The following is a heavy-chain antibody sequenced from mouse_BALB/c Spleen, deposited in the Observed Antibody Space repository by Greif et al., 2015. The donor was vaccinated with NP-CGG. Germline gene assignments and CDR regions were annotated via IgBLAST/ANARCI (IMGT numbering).Heavy chain of an antibody. CDR2: ISSGGSYT. Sequence: VQLQQSGGDLVKPGGSLKLSCAASGFTFSSYGMSWVRQTPDKRLEWVATISSGGSYTYYPDSVKGRFTISRDNAKNPLYLQMSSLKSEDTAMYYCARHGDYFDYWGQGTTLTVSS. CDR1: GFTFSSYG. J-gene: IGHJ2*01. V-gene: IGHV5-6*01. CDR3: ARHGDYFDY.